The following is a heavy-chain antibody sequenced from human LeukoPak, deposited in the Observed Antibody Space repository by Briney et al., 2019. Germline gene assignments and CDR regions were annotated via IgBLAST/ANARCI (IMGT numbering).Heavy chain of an antibody. Sequence: SETLSRTCTVSGGSISSGGYYWSWIRQHPGKGLEWIGYIYYSGSTYYNPSLKSRVTISVDTSKNQFSLKLSSVTAADTAVYYCARDGSSSLDYWGQGTLVTVSS. CDR2: IYYSGST. J-gene: IGHJ4*02. V-gene: IGHV4-31*03. CDR1: GGSISSGGYY. CDR3: ARDGSSSLDY. D-gene: IGHD6-13*01.